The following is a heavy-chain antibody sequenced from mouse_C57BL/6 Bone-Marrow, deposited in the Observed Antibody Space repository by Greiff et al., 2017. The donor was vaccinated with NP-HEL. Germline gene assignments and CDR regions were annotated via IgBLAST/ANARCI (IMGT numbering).Heavy chain of an antibody. V-gene: IGHV1-64*01. CDR2: IHPNSGST. D-gene: IGHD1-1*01. CDR3: AGGGVLTTGFAY. CDR1: GYTFTSYW. Sequence: VQLQQPGAELVKPGASVKLSCKASGYTFTSYWMHWVKQRPGQGLEWIGMIHPNSGSTNYNEKFKSKATLTVDKSSSTAYMQLRRLTSEASAVFYGAGGGVLTTGFAYGGQGTLVIVSA. J-gene: IGHJ3*01.